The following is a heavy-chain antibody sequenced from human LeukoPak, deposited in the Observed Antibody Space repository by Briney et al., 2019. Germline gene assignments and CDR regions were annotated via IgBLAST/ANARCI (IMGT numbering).Heavy chain of an antibody. V-gene: IGHV3-9*01. CDR2: ISWNSGSI. CDR3: ARVWVGALSAAFDI. Sequence: GGSLRLSCAASGFTFDDYAMHWVRQAPGKGLEGVSGISWNSGSIGYADSVKGRFTISRDNAKNTLYLQMNSLRAEDTAVYYCARVWVGALSAAFDIWGQGTMVTVSS. J-gene: IGHJ3*02. CDR1: GFTFDDYA. D-gene: IGHD1-26*01.